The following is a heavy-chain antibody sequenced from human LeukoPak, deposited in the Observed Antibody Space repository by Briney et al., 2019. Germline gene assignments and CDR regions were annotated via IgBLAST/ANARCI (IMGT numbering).Heavy chain of an antibody. D-gene: IGHD2-15*01. CDR1: GGSISTGNYH. CDR3: AIGVGY. CDR2: VYASGRT. Sequence: PSETLSLTCTVSGGSISTGNYHWTWIRQPAGKGLEWIGRVYASGRTNYNPSLKSRVTISIDTSKNQFSLKLSSVTAADTAMYYCAIGVGYWGQGTLVTVSS. J-gene: IGHJ4*02. V-gene: IGHV4-61*02.